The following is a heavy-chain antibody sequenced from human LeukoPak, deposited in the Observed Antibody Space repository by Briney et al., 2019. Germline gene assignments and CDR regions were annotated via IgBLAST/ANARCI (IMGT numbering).Heavy chain of an antibody. CDR2: IIPIFGTA. D-gene: IGHD3-22*01. V-gene: IGHV1-69*05. Sequence: SVTVSCKASGGTLIHYSSIWVRQAPGQGLEWMGGIIPIFGTANYAQKFQGRVTITTDESTSTAYMELRSLRSEDTAVYHCEKQRRLDSSGRYFDYWGQGTLVTVSS. CDR3: EKQRRLDSSGRYFDY. J-gene: IGHJ4*02. CDR1: GGTLIHYS.